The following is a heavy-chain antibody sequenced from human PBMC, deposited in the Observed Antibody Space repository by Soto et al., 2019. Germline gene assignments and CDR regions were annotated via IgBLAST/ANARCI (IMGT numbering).Heavy chain of an antibody. Sequence: QVQLQQSGPGLVKPSQTLSLTCAISGDSVSSNSAAWNWIRQSPSRGLEWLGRTYYRSKWYNDYAVSVKSRITINPDTSKNQFSLQLNSVTPEDTAVYYCAREDRLGSSSWWSYYYYGMDVWGQGTTVTVSS. CDR2: TYYRSKWYN. J-gene: IGHJ6*02. D-gene: IGHD6-13*01. CDR1: GDSVSSNSAA. CDR3: AREDRLGSSSWWSYYYYGMDV. V-gene: IGHV6-1*01.